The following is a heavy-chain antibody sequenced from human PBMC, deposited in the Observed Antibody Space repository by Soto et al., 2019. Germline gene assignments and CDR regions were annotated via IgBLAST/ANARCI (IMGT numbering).Heavy chain of an antibody. J-gene: IGHJ4*02. CDR3: AKKDTVTTWAGFDY. CDR1: GFTFSSYA. D-gene: IGHD4-17*01. CDR2: ISGSGGST. Sequence: PVGSLRLSCAASGFTFSSYAMSWVRQAPGKGLEWVSAISGSGGSTYYADSVKGRFTISRDNSKNTLYLQMNSLRAEDTAVYYCAKKDTVTTWAGFDYWGQGTLVTVSS. V-gene: IGHV3-23*01.